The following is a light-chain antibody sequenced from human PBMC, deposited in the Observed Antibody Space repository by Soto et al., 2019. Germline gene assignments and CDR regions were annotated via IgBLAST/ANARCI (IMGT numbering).Light chain of an antibody. CDR3: QQRSDWPLT. V-gene: IGKV3-11*01. J-gene: IGKJ5*01. Sequence: IVMTQSRATLSLSTGEITTLSCMASQSVTSYLAWYQQKPGQAPRLLIYDVSNRASGIPARFSGSGSETDFTLTISSLEPEDFAVYYCQQRSDWPLTFGQGTRLEIK. CDR1: QSVTSY. CDR2: DVS.